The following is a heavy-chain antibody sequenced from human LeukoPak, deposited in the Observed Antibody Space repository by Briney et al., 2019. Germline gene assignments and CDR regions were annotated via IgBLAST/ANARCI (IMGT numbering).Heavy chain of an antibody. CDR2: IYYSGST. V-gene: IGHV4-59*01. CDR3: ARGGYSSSWSPFDY. D-gene: IGHD6-13*01. Sequence: SETLSLTCTVSGGSISSYYWSWIRQPPGKGLEWIGYIYYSGSTNYNPSLKNRVTISVDTSKNQFSLKLSSVTAADTAVYYCARGGYSSSWSPFDYWGQGTLVTVSS. CDR1: GGSISSYY. J-gene: IGHJ4*02.